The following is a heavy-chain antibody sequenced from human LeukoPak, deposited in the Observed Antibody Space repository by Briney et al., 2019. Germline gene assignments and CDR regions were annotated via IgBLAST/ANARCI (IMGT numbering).Heavy chain of an antibody. J-gene: IGHJ3*02. V-gene: IGHV1-2*02. Sequence: GSAVKVSCKPSVYTFTNYYMQWVRQAPGQGLEWMGWINPNSGGTNYAQKFQGRVTMTRDTSISTAYMELSRLRSDDTAVYYCASTMDFWSGYYIKVAFDIWGQGTMVTVSS. CDR1: VYTFTNYY. CDR3: ASTMDFWSGYYIKVAFDI. CDR2: INPNSGGT. D-gene: IGHD3-3*01.